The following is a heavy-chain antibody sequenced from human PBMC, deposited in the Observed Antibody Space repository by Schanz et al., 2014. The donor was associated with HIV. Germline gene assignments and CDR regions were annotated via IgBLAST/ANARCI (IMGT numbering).Heavy chain of an antibody. Sequence: MQLVESGGGVVRPGRSLRLSCEASGFTFDNYAMTWVRQAPGKGLEWVSSISESGGRSYYADSVNGRFTISRDNSKNTLYLQMTTLRTEDTAVYYCAKPEYDSRGNSQSHFDSWGQGTLVTVSS. D-gene: IGHD3-22*01. J-gene: IGHJ4*02. CDR3: AKPEYDSRGNSQSHFDS. CDR2: ISESGGRS. V-gene: IGHV3-23*04. CDR1: GFTFDNYA.